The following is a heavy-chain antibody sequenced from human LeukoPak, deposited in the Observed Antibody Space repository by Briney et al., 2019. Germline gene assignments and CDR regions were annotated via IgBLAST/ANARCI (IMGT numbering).Heavy chain of an antibody. V-gene: IGHV3-21*01. Sequence: GGSLRLSCAASGFTFSSYAMSWVRQAPGKGLEWVSSISSSSSHIYYADSVKGRFTISRDNVKNSLYLQMNSLRAEDTAVYFCARDPGYSSSSNYYFDFWGRGTLVTVSS. D-gene: IGHD6-6*01. CDR1: GFTFSSYA. J-gene: IGHJ4*02. CDR3: ARDPGYSSSSNYYFDF. CDR2: ISSSSSHI.